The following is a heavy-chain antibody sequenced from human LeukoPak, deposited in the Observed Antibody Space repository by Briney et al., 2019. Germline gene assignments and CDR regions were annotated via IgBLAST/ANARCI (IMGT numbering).Heavy chain of an antibody. J-gene: IGHJ4*02. V-gene: IGHV1-18*04. CDR3: ARTTVAGGWDY. CDR2: TSYNGNT. D-gene: IGHD6-19*01. Sequence: ASVKVSCKASGYTFSNYGISWVRQAPGLGLEWMGWTSYNGNTNYAQKFQDRVTMTTDTSTTTAYMELRSLESDDTAVYYCARTTVAGGWDYWGQGSLVTVSS. CDR1: GYTFSNYG.